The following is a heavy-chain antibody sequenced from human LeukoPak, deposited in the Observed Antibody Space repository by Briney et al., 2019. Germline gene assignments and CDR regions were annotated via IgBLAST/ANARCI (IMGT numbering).Heavy chain of an antibody. D-gene: IGHD6-13*01. J-gene: IGHJ4*02. CDR2: IYYSGST. Sequence: SETLSLTCTVSGGSISSYYWSWIRQPPGKGLEWIGYIYYSGSTNYNPSLKSRVTISVDTSKNQFSLKLSSVTAADTAVYYCARGASSIAAAGRRTFDYWGQGTLVTVSS. CDR3: ARGASSIAAAGRRTFDY. V-gene: IGHV4-59*01. CDR1: GGSISSYY.